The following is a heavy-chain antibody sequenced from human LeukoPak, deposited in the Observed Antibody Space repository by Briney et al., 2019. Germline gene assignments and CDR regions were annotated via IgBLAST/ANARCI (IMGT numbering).Heavy chain of an antibody. CDR2: ISATSSHI. CDR1: GFTFSDYS. V-gene: IGHV3-21*01. J-gene: IGHJ2*01. Sequence: GGXLRLSCAASGFTFSDYSMNWVGQAQGKGLEWVSSISATSSHIYQAGAVKGRFTTSRDNAKNSLFLQMNSLRVEDTAVYYCAKALGWFFDLWGRGTLVTVSS. CDR3: AKALGWFFDL. D-gene: IGHD7-27*01.